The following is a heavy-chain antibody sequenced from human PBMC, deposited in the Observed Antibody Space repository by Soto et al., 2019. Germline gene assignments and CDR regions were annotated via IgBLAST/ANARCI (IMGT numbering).Heavy chain of an antibody. Sequence: QVQLQQWGAGLLKPSETLSLTCAVYGGSFSGYYWSWIRQPPGKGLEWIGEINHSGSTNYNPSLKSRVTISVDTSKNQFSLKLSSVTAADTAVYYCALHAGFGEPNGPDYGGQGTLVTVSS. CDR3: ALHAGFGEPNGPDY. J-gene: IGHJ4*02. D-gene: IGHD3-10*01. CDR2: INHSGST. V-gene: IGHV4-34*01. CDR1: GGSFSGYY.